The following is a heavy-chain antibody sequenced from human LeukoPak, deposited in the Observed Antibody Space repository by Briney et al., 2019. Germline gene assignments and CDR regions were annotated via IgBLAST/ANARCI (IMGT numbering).Heavy chain of an antibody. V-gene: IGHV3-48*01. Sequence: GGSLRLSCAASGFTFSSYGMPWVRQAPGKGLEWVSYISSSSSSISYADSVKGRFTISRDNAKNYLSLLMNSLRAEDTALYYGARSSRELGVYAPWELMPPFDYWGQGTLVTVSS. CDR2: ISSSSSSI. CDR1: GFTFSSYG. J-gene: IGHJ4*02. CDR3: ARSSRELGVYAPWELMPPFDY. D-gene: IGHD2-8*01.